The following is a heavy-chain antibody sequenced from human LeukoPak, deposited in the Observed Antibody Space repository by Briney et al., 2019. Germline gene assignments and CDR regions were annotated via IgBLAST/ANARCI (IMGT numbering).Heavy chain of an antibody. D-gene: IGHD2-2*02. CDR2: IYYSGST. CDR3: ARDPSSYNYYYYGMDV. J-gene: IGHJ6*02. V-gene: IGHV4-59*01. CDR1: GGSISSYY. Sequence: SETLSLTCTVSGGSISSYYWNWIRQPPYKGLEWIGYIYYSGSTNYNPSLKSRVTIPVDTSKNQFSLKLSSVTAADTAVYYCARDPSSYNYYYYGMDVWGQGTTVTVSS.